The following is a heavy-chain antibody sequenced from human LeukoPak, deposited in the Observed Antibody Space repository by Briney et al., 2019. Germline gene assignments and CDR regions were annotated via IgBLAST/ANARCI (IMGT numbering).Heavy chain of an antibody. Sequence: SETLSLTCTVSGGSISSGSYYWSWIRQPAGKGLEWIGRIYTSGSTNYNPSLKSRVTISVDTSKNQFSLKLSSVTAADTAVYYCARAKVPSDTAMVRDYYYYYYMDVWGKGTTVTVSS. J-gene: IGHJ6*03. V-gene: IGHV4-61*02. CDR1: GGSISSGSYY. CDR3: ARAKVPSDTAMVRDYYYYYYMDV. D-gene: IGHD5-18*01. CDR2: IYTSGST.